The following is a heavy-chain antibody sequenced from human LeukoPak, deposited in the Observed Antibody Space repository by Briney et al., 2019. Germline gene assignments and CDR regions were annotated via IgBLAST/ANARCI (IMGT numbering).Heavy chain of an antibody. V-gene: IGHV1-18*04. Sequence: ASVKVSCKASGYTFTSYYMHWVRQAPGQGLEWMGWISAYNGNTNYAQKLQGRVTMTTDTSTSTAYMELRSLRSDDTAVYYCARERGDNWFDPWGQGTLVTVSS. CDR2: ISAYNGNT. CDR1: GYTFTSYY. CDR3: ARERGDNWFDP. D-gene: IGHD3-10*01. J-gene: IGHJ5*02.